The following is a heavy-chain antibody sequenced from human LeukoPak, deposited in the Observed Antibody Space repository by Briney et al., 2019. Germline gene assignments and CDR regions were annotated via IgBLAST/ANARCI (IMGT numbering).Heavy chain of an antibody. CDR1: GYTFTTYN. D-gene: IGHD1-1*01. Sequence: ASVKVSCKASGYTFTTYNMNWVRQAPGQGLEWMGWINPNGGDTNYAQKFQGRVTMTRDTSISTAYMELSRLRSDDTAVYYCARDRRNWTYSDYWGQGTLVTISS. CDR2: INPNGGDT. J-gene: IGHJ4*02. CDR3: ARDRRNWTYSDY. V-gene: IGHV1-2*02.